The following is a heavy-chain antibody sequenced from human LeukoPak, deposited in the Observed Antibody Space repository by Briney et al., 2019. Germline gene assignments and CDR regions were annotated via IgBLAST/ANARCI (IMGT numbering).Heavy chain of an antibody. CDR2: IYYSGTT. CDR1: GGSISSSSYY. V-gene: IGHV4-39*07. Sequence: SETLSLTCTVSGGSISSSSYYWGWIRQPPGKGLEWIGTIYYSGTTYYNPSLKSRVTISVDTSKNQFSLKLSSVTAADTAVYYCARDDQVARDAFDIWGQGTMVTVSS. CDR3: ARDDQVARDAFDI. D-gene: IGHD5-12*01. J-gene: IGHJ3*02.